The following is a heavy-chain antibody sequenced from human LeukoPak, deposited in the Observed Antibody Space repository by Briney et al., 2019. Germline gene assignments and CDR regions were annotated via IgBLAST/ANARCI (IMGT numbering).Heavy chain of an antibody. CDR3: ARDGGDYYDSSGYFAY. CDR1: GYTFTSYG. Sequence: ASVKVSCKASGYTFTSYGISWVRQAPGQGLEWMGWISAYNGNTNYAQKLQGRVTMTTDTSTSTAYMEPRSLRSDDTAVYYCARDGGDYYDSSGYFAYWGQGTLVTVSS. J-gene: IGHJ4*02. CDR2: ISAYNGNT. D-gene: IGHD3-22*01. V-gene: IGHV1-18*01.